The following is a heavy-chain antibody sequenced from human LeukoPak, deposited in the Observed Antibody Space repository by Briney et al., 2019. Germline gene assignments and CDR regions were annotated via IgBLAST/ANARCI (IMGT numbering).Heavy chain of an antibody. V-gene: IGHV5-10-1*01. Sequence: GESPKISCQGSGYSFTSYWISWVRQMPGKGLEWMGRIDPSDSYTNYSPSFQGHVTISADKSISTAYLQWSSLKASDTAMYYCARHWYCSSTSCYHLDVWGKGTTVTVSS. CDR2: IDPSDSYT. J-gene: IGHJ6*04. CDR1: GYSFTSYW. CDR3: ARHWYCSSTSCYHLDV. D-gene: IGHD2-2*01.